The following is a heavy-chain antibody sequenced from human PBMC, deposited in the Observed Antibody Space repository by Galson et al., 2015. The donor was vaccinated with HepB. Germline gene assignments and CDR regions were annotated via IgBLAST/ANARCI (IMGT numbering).Heavy chain of an antibody. Sequence: SLRLSCAASGFTFSSYAMGWVRQAPGKGLEWVSAISGSGGSTYYADSVKGRFTISRDNSKNTLYLQMNSLRAEDTAVYYCAKEMVLEWLLYGDNPNNPDYWGQGTLVTVSS. J-gene: IGHJ4*02. CDR3: AKEMVLEWLLYGDNPNNPDY. CDR2: ISGSGGST. CDR1: GFTFSSYA. D-gene: IGHD3-3*01. V-gene: IGHV3-23*01.